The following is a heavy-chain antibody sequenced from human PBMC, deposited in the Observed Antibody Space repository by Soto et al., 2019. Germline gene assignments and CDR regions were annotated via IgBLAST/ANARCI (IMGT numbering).Heavy chain of an antibody. J-gene: IGHJ5*02. CDR1: GGTFSSYA. Sequence: QVQLVQSGAEVKKPGSSVKVSCKASGGTFSSYAISWVRQAPGQGLEWMGGIIPIFGTANYAQKFQGRVTITAXXSXSXXYMELGSLRSEDTAVYYCASCALPAAGTVLSWFDPWGQGTLVTVSS. CDR2: IIPIFGTA. V-gene: IGHV1-69*12. D-gene: IGHD6-13*01. CDR3: ASCALPAAGTVLSWFDP.